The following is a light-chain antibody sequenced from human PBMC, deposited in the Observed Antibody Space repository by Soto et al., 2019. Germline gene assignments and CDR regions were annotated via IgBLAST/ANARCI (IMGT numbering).Light chain of an antibody. CDR3: XLSYSGAQAV. V-gene: IGLV7-46*01. J-gene: IGLJ2*01. CDR1: TGAVTSGHY. Sequence: QAVVTQEPSLTVSPGGTVTLTCGSSTGAVTSGHYPYWFQQKPGQAPRTLIYDTSNKHSWTPARFSGSLLRGKAALTLSGXXXXXXXXXXXXLSYSGAQAVFGGGTKLXVL. CDR2: DTS.